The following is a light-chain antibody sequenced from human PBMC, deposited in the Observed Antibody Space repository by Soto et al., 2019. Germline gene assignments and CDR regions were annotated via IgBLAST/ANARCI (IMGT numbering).Light chain of an antibody. V-gene: IGKV3-20*01. J-gene: IGKJ5*01. CDR2: DAS. CDR1: QSVTSNY. Sequence: ESVLTQSPGTLSLSPGERATLSCRASQSVTSNYLAWYQQKPGQAPRLLIYDASSRATGIPDRFSGSGSGTDFTLTISRLEPEDFAVYYCQQYGSSPITFGQGTRLEIK. CDR3: QQYGSSPIT.